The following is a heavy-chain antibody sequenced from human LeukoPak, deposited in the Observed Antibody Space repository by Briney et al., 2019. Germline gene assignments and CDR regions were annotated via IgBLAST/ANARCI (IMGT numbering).Heavy chain of an antibody. V-gene: IGHV3-66*02. Sequence: QPGGSLRLSCAASGFTLNTNDRNWVRQAPGKGLEWVSIMYPWGSAFYTDSVKGRFTVTRDESKNMMFLQMNTLSPDDTAMYYCVRQGGGDNCRWGQGALVTVSS. D-gene: IGHD4-23*01. CDR3: VRQGGGDNCR. J-gene: IGHJ4*01. CDR1: GFTLNTND. CDR2: MYPWGSA.